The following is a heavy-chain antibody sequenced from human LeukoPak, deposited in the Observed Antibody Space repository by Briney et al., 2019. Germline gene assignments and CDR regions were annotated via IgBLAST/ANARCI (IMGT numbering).Heavy chain of an antibody. J-gene: IGHJ4*02. CDR2: INLSGGST. Sequence: ASVKVSCTASGYTFTSYHMHWVRQAPGQGLEWMGKINLSGGSTTYAQKFQGRVTMTRDTSTSTVYMELSSLRSEDTAVYYCARDYVDDIPMIKDYWGQGTLVTVSS. D-gene: IGHD2-8*01. V-gene: IGHV1-46*01. CDR3: ARDYVDDIPMIKDY. CDR1: GYTFTSYH.